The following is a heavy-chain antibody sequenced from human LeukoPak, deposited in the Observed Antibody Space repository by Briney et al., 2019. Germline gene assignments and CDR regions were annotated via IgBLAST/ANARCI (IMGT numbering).Heavy chain of an antibody. J-gene: IGHJ6*02. D-gene: IGHD3-22*01. Sequence: SGGSLRLSCAASGFTFSSYSMNWVRQAPGKGLEWVSSISSSSSYIYYADSVKGRFTISRDNAKNSLYLQMNSMRAEDTAVYYCARGLVVTMIVVVTPGGMDVWGQGTTVTVSS. CDR3: ARGLVVTMIVVVTPGGMDV. V-gene: IGHV3-21*01. CDR1: GFTFSSYS. CDR2: ISSSSSYI.